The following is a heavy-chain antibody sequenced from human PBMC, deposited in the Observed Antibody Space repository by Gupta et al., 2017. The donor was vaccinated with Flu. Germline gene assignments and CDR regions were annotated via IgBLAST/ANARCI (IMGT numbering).Heavy chain of an antibody. Sequence: SGFTFSSYSMNWVRQAPGKGLEWVSSISSSSSYRYYADSVKGRFTISRDNAKNSLYLQMNSLRAEDTAVYYGARVKDHFDPWGQGTLVTVSS. V-gene: IGHV3-21*01. J-gene: IGHJ5*02. CDR3: ARVKDHFDP. CDR2: ISSSSSYR. CDR1: GFTFSSYS.